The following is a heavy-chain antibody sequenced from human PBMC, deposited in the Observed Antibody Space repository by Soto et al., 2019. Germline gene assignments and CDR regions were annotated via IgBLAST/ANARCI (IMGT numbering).Heavy chain of an antibody. J-gene: IGHJ4*02. CDR1: GGSFSGYY. Sequence: SETLSLTCAVYGGSFSGYYWTWIRQPPGTGLEWIGEINHSGSTNYNPSLKSRVTISVDTSKNQFSLKLTSVTAADTAVYFCARDKMTGLFDYWGQGTLVTVSS. CDR2: INHSGST. D-gene: IGHD3-9*01. V-gene: IGHV4-34*01. CDR3: ARDKMTGLFDY.